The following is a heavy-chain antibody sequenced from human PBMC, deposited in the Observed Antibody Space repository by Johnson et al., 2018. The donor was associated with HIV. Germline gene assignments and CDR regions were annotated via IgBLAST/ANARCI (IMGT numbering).Heavy chain of an antibody. J-gene: IGHJ3*02. Sequence: MQLVESGGGVVQPGRSLRLSCAASGFTFSSYAMHWVRQAPGKGLEWVSYITGSGTVVYYADSVKGRFTISRDNAKNSLYLQMNSLRAEDTAVYYCARDGQDRDDAFDIWGQGTMVTVSS. V-gene: IGHV3-48*04. CDR1: GFTFSSYA. D-gene: IGHD3-22*01. CDR2: ITGSGTVV. CDR3: ARDGQDRDDAFDI.